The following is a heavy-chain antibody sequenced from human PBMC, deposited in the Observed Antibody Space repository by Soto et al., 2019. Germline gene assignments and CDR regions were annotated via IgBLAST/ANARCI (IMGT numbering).Heavy chain of an antibody. CDR2: IYPGDSDT. V-gene: IGHV5-51*01. J-gene: IGHJ4*02. CDR1: GYSFTSYW. D-gene: IGHD3-22*01. CDR3: ARSLEGYYYDSSVLDY. Sequence: GESLKISCKGSGYSFTSYWIGWVRQMPGKGLEWMGIIYPGDSDTRYSPSFQGQVTISADKSISTAYLQWSSLKASDTAMYYCARSLEGYYYDSSVLDYRAQGTLVPVSS.